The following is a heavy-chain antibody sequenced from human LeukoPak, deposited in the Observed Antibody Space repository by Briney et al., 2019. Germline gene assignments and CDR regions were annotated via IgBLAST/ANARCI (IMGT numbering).Heavy chain of an antibody. CDR3: ARRPYYYDSSELGALDFDY. CDR1: GGTFSSYA. J-gene: IGHJ4*02. CDR2: IIPISGTA. Sequence: VASVKVSCKASGGTFSSYAISWVRQAPGQGLEWMGGIIPISGTANYAQKFQGRVTITADESTSTAYMELSSLRSEDTAVYYCARRPYYYDSSELGALDFDYWGQGTLVTVSS. D-gene: IGHD3-22*01. V-gene: IGHV1-69*13.